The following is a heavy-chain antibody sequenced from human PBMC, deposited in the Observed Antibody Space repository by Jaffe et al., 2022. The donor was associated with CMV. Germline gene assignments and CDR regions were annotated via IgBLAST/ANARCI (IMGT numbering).Heavy chain of an antibody. Sequence: EVQLLESGGGLVQPGGSLRLSCAASGFTFSSYAMSWVRQAPGKGLEWVSAISGSGGSTYYADSVKGRFTISRDNSKNTLYLQMNSLRAEDTAVYYCAKLKGITMIVVVGGYGMDVWGQGTTVTVSS. CDR3: AKLKGITMIVVVGGYGMDV. J-gene: IGHJ6*02. D-gene: IGHD3-22*01. V-gene: IGHV3-23*01. CDR1: GFTFSSYA. CDR2: ISGSGGST.